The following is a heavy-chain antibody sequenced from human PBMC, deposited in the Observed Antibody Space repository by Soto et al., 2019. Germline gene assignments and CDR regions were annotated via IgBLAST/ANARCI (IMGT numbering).Heavy chain of an antibody. CDR3: AKDSIAAAVPTGVFDY. D-gene: IGHD6-13*01. CDR2: ISGSGGST. J-gene: IGHJ4*02. V-gene: IGHV3-23*01. Sequence: EVQLLESGGGLVQPGGSLRLSCAASGFTFSSYAMSWVRQAPGKGLEWVSAISGSGGSTYYADSVKGRFTISRDNSKNTLYLQRNSVRAEDTAVYYCAKDSIAAAVPTGVFDYWGQGTLVTVSS. CDR1: GFTFSSYA.